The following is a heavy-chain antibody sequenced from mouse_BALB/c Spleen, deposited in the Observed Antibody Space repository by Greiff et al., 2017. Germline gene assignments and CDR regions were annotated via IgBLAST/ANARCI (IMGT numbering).Heavy chain of an antibody. CDR3: ARAYGNYYAMDY. CDR2: ISSGGSYT. Sequence: EVMLVESGGGLVKPGGSLKLSCAASGFTFSSYAMSWVRQSPEKRLEWVAEISSGGSYTYYPDTVPGRFTISRDNAKNTLYLEMSSLRSEDTAMYYCARAYGNYYAMDYWGQGTSVTVSS. CDR1: GFTFSSYA. D-gene: IGHD2-10*02. J-gene: IGHJ4*01. V-gene: IGHV5-9-4*01.